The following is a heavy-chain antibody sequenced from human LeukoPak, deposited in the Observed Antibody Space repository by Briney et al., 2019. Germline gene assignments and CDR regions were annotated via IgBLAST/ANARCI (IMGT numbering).Heavy chain of an antibody. J-gene: IGHJ4*02. CDR1: GYIFTDYY. D-gene: IGHD4-23*01. Sequence: GASVKVSCKASGYIFTDYYMHWVRQAPGQELEWMGWINPNSGGTNYAQEFQGRVTMTRDTSISTANMELSSLRSDDTAVYYCAREMESGTVVTPGYWGQGTLVTVSS. V-gene: IGHV1-2*02. CDR2: INPNSGGT. CDR3: AREMESGTVVTPGY.